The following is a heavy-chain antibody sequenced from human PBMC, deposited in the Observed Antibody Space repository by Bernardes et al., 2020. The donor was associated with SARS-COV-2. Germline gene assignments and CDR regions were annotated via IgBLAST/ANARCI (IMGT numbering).Heavy chain of an antibody. J-gene: IGHJ1*01. Sequence: GPPLVKPTQTHTLTCSVSGFSLSSRVVGVGWIRQPPGKALEWLVLLYWDDVRHYSPSLKSRLTITKDTSKNQVVLTMTNMDPVDTATYYCAHRMTRVAAAGRGDYFRHWGQGTLVIVSS. CDR1: GFSLSSRVVG. CDR3: AHRMTRVAAAGRGDYFRH. V-gene: IGHV2-5*02. D-gene: IGHD6-13*01. CDR2: LYWDDVR.